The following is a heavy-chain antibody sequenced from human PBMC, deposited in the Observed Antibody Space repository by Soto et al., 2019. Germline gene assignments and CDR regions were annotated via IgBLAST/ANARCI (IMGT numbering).Heavy chain of an antibody. CDR3: ARILSKWFHFDY. J-gene: IGHJ4*02. D-gene: IGHD3-10*01. CDR2: IYYSGST. Sequence: SETLSLTCTVSGGSISSGGYYWSWIRQHPGKGLEWIGYIYYSGSTYYNPSLKSRVTISVDTSKNQFSLKLSSVTAADTAVYYCARILSKWFHFDYWGQGTLVTVSS. V-gene: IGHV4-31*03. CDR1: GGSISSGGYY.